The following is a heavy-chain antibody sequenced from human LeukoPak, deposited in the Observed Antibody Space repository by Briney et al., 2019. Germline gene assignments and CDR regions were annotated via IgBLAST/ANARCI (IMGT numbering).Heavy chain of an antibody. J-gene: IGHJ5*02. D-gene: IGHD3-22*01. CDR3: ARDDDDSSGYDYFDP. Sequence: PSETLSLTCTVSGGSISSYYWSWIRQPPGKGLEWIGYIYYSGSTNYNPSLKSRVTISVDTSKNQFSLKLSSATSADTALYYCARDDDDSSGYDYFDPWGQGTLVTVSS. CDR1: GGSISSYY. V-gene: IGHV4-59*01. CDR2: IYYSGST.